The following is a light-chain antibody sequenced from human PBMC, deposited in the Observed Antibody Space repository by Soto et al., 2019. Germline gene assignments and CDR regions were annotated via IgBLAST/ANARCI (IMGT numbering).Light chain of an antibody. CDR1: QRIDIW. Sequence: DIQMTQSPSTLSASVGDRVTITCRASQRIDIWLSWYQQKPGKAPNLLIYDASNLKTGVPSRFSGAGSGTEFTLTISSLQPDDFVSYYCQQHKSYPVTFGGGTKVEIK. V-gene: IGKV1-5*01. CDR3: QQHKSYPVT. J-gene: IGKJ4*01. CDR2: DAS.